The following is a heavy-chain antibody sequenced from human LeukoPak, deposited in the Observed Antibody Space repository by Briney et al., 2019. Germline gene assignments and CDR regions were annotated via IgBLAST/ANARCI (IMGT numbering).Heavy chain of an antibody. J-gene: IGHJ4*02. Sequence: PGGSLRLPCAASGFSVSTNSMTWVRQGPGKGLEWVSVIYRGDRAYYADSVKGRFTISRDNSKNTLYLQMNSLRAEDTAVYYCAGEGAHGDYDYWGQGTLVTVSS. D-gene: IGHD4-17*01. CDR1: GFSVSTNS. CDR3: AGEGAHGDYDY. V-gene: IGHV3-66*02. CDR2: IYRGDRA.